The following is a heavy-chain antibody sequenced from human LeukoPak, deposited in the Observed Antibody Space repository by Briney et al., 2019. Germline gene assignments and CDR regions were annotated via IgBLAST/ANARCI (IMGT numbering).Heavy chain of an antibody. V-gene: IGHV1-69*01. CDR2: IIPVFGSP. CDR3: ARGHPATARAFNWFDP. CDR1: GGTFSSYG. Sequence: ASVTVSCKASGGTFSSYGIIWVRQAPGQGLEWMGGIIPVFGSPSYAQKFQGRVTITADESTTTAYMDLSSLRSEDTAVYYCARGHPATARAFNWFDPWGQGTPVTVSS. J-gene: IGHJ5*02. D-gene: IGHD5-18*01.